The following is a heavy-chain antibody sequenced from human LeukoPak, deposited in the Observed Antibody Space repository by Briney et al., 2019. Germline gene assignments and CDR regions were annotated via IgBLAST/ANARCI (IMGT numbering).Heavy chain of an antibody. V-gene: IGHV3-21*01. D-gene: IGHD1-26*01. CDR3: ARGPSGSYATFDI. CDR2: ISSSSSYI. Sequence: PGGSLRLSCAASGFTFSSYSMNWVRQAPGKGLEWVSSISSSSSYIYYADSVKGRFTISRDNAKNSLYLQMNSLRAEDTAVYYCARGPSGSYATFDIWGQGTMVTVSS. CDR1: GFTFSSYS. J-gene: IGHJ3*02.